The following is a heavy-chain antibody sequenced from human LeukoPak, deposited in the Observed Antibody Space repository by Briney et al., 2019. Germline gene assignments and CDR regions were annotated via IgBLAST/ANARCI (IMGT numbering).Heavy chain of an antibody. J-gene: IGHJ3*01. CDR2: IWFDGSNQ. D-gene: IGHD6-19*01. CDR3: ARDRGSGDSFDL. Sequence: GGSLRLSCAASGFTFSTYGMHWFRQAPVKGLEWVAVIWFDGSNQYYVDSVRGRFSISRDNSKNTLYLQMNTLRAEDTGVYYCARDRGSGDSFDLWGQGAMVTVSS. V-gene: IGHV3-33*01. CDR1: GFTFSTYG.